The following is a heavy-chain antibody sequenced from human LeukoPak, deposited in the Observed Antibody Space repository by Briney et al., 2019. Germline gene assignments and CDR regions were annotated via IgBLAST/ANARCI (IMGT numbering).Heavy chain of an antibody. V-gene: IGHV4-39*07. D-gene: IGHD1-26*01. J-gene: IGHJ4*02. CDR3: ARGQSGSYSPFDY. Sequence: SETLSLTCTVSGGSISSGSYYWSWIRQPPGKGLEWIGEINHSGSTDYNPSLKSRVTISVDTSKNQFSLKLSSVTAADTAVYYCARGQSGSYSPFDYWGQGTLVTVSS. CDR2: INHSGST. CDR1: GGSISSGSYY.